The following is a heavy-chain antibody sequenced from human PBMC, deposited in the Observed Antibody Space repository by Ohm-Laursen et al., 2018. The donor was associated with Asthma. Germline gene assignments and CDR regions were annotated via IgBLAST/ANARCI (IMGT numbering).Heavy chain of an antibody. CDR2: ISDSGSP. Sequence: GTLSLTCTVSGGSISGYYWSWLRQPPGKGLEWIGYISDSGSPTYNPSLKSRVTISLDTSKKQFSLILNSVAAADTAVYYCAGGVGYNLYWGQGTLVTVSS. CDR1: GGSISGYY. V-gene: IGHV4-59*01. CDR3: AGGVGYNLY. J-gene: IGHJ4*02. D-gene: IGHD5-24*01.